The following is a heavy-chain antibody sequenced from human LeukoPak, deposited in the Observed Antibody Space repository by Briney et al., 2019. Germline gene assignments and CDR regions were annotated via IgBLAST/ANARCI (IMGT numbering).Heavy chain of an antibody. CDR3: ARLDRGYYYYYMDV. Sequence: GGSLRLSCAASGFTFSSYNMNWVRQAPGKGLEWVSAISGSGGSTYYADSVKGRFTISRDNAKNSLYLQMNSLRAEDTAVYYCARLDRGYYYYYMDVWGKGTTVTVSS. CDR1: GFTFSSYN. V-gene: IGHV3-21*01. J-gene: IGHJ6*03. CDR2: ISGSGGST.